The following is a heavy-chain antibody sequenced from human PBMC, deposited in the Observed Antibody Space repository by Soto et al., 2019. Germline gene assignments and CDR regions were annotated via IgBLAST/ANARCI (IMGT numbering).Heavy chain of an antibody. CDR1: GGSIRGSNAY. J-gene: IGHJ4*02. D-gene: IGHD3-22*01. Sequence: PSETLSLTCTVSGGSIRGSNAYWAWIRQTPGKGLEWIGSMHYSGYTHYNPSLESRATISVDTSKNQFSLKLTSLTAADTAMYYCGRRVEDSRGYYYADYWGQGILVTVSS. CDR2: MHYSGYT. CDR3: GRRVEDSRGYYYADY. V-gene: IGHV4-39*01.